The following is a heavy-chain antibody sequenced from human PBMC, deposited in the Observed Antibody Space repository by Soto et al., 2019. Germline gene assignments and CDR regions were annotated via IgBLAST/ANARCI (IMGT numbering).Heavy chain of an antibody. D-gene: IGHD3-10*01. V-gene: IGHV1-2*02. J-gene: IGHJ4*02. CDR2: INPNSGDT. Sequence: ASVKVSCKASGYTFTGYYIHWVRQAPGQGLEWMRWINPNSGDTNYAQKFQGRVTMTRDTSISTAYMELSRLRSDDTAVYYCARDYGSGSYYKGDLDYWGEGTPVTVSP. CDR3: ARDYGSGSYYKGDLDY. CDR1: GYTFTGYY.